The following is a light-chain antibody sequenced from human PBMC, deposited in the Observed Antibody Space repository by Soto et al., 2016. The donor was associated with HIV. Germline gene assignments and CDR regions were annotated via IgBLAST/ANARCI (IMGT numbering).Light chain of an antibody. CDR2: DDN. Sequence: SYELSQPPSVSVASGKTATIACGGNNIGSKSVHWYQQKPGQAPVLVVYDDNDRPSGIPERFSGSNSGDTATLTINRVEAGDEADYYCQMWDTSSDHPVLFGGGTKLTVL. J-gene: IGLJ2*01. CDR1: NIGSKS. V-gene: IGLV3-21*03. CDR3: QMWDTSSDHPVL.